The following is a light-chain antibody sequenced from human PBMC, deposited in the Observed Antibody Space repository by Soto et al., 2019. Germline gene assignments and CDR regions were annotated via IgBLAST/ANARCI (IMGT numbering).Light chain of an antibody. CDR1: SSNIGAGYD. CDR2: GNS. V-gene: IGLV1-40*01. Sequence: QSALTQPHSVSGAPGQRVTISCTGSSSNIGAGYDVHWYQQLPGTAPKLLIYGNSNRPSGVPDRFSGSKSGTSASLAITGLQAEDEADYYCQSSDSSLNVFGTGTKVTVL. J-gene: IGLJ1*01. CDR3: QSSDSSLNV.